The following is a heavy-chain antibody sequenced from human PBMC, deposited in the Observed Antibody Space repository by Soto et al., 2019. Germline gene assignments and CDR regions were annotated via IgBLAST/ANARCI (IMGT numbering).Heavy chain of an antibody. CDR2: IYPGDSDT. D-gene: IGHD5-12*01. V-gene: IGHV5-51*01. CDR3: ASSSGYDPYYYYGMGV. Sequence: GESLKISCKGSGYSFTSYWIGWVRQMPGKGLEWMGIIYPGDSDTRYSPSFQGQVTISADKSISTAYLQWSSLKASDTAMYYCASSSGYDPYYYYGMGVWGQGTTVTVSS. J-gene: IGHJ6*02. CDR1: GYSFTSYW.